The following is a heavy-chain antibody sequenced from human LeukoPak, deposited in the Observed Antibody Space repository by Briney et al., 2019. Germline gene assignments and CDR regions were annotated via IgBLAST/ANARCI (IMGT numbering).Heavy chain of an antibody. V-gene: IGHV4-31*03. D-gene: IGHD1-14*01. Sequence: PSQTLSLTCTVSGGSISSGSYYWTWIRQHPEKGLEWIGYMYYSGTTHYNPSLKSRVTMSVDTSKNQFSLKLDSVTAADTAVYYCARFSNNHGVKFDYWGQGTLVTVSS. J-gene: IGHJ4*02. CDR1: GGSISSGSYY. CDR3: ARFSNNHGVKFDY. CDR2: MYYSGTT.